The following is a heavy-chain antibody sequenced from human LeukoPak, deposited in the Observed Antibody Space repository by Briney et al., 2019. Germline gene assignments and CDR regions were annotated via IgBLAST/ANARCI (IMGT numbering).Heavy chain of an antibody. D-gene: IGHD6-6*01. J-gene: IGHJ4*02. CDR1: GFTFTGFH. Sequence: PGGSLRLSCAASGFTFTGFHMNWVRQTPGGGPEWLSSISVGSNYIDYAHSVKGRFTISRDNAMNKLHLQMISLRAEDTAVYYCAKGDTSSTRFDDWGEGTLVTVSS. CDR2: ISVGSNYI. V-gene: IGHV3-21*04. CDR3: AKGDTSSTRFDD.